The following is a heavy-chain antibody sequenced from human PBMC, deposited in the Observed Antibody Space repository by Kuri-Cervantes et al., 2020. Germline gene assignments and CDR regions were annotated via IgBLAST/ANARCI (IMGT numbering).Heavy chain of an antibody. V-gene: IGHV1-46*01. CDR1: GYTFTIYC. CDR3: AREAASAGGARGLANRQQLVGRTLSY. J-gene: IGHJ4*02. Sequence: ASVKVSCKTSGYTFTIYCVHWVRQVPGQGLEWMGIINPSGGSTSYAQKFQGRVTMTRDTSTSTVYMELSSLRSEDTAVYYCAREAASAGGARGLANRQQLVGRTLSYWGQGTLVTVSS. D-gene: IGHD6-13*01. CDR2: INPSGGST.